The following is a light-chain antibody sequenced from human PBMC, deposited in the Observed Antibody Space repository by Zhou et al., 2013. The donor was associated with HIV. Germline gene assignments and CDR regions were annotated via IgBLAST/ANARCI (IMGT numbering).Light chain of an antibody. J-gene: IGKJ1*01. CDR2: GAS. Sequence: EIVMTQSPATLSVSPGERATLSCRASQSVSSNLAWYQQKPGQAPRLLIYGASSRAAGIPDRFSGSGSGTDFTLTISTLEPEDFAVYYCQQYDTSPWTFGQGTRVEMK. CDR1: QSVSSN. V-gene: IGKV3-20*01. CDR3: QQYDTSPWT.